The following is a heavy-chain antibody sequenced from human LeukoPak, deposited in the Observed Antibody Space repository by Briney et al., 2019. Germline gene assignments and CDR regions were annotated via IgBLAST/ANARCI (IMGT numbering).Heavy chain of an antibody. Sequence: GGSLRLSCAASGFTFSSYAMSWVRQAPGKGLEWVSAISGSGGSTYYADSVKGRFTISRDNSKNTLYLQMSSLRAEDTAVYYCAKDFPFEPYGSGSPSVAYWGQGTLVTVSS. CDR2: ISGSGGST. J-gene: IGHJ4*02. V-gene: IGHV3-23*01. CDR1: GFTFSSYA. D-gene: IGHD3-10*01. CDR3: AKDFPFEPYGSGSPSVAY.